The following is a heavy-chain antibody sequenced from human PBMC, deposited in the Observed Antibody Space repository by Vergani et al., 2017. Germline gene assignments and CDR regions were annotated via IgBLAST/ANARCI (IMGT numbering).Heavy chain of an antibody. Sequence: QVQLQESGPGLVKPSQTLSLTCTVSGGSISSGSYYWSWIRQPAGKGLEWIGEINHSGSTNYNPSLKSRVTISVDTSKNQFSLKLSSVTAADTAVYYCARGLVDAVAGMRGAFDIWGQGTMVTVSS. CDR1: GGSISSGSYY. CDR2: INHSGST. J-gene: IGHJ3*02. CDR3: ARGLVDAVAGMRGAFDI. D-gene: IGHD6-19*01. V-gene: IGHV4-61*02.